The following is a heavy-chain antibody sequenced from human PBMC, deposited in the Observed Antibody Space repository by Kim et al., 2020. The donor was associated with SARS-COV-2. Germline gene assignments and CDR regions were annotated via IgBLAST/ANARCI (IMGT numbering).Heavy chain of an antibody. Sequence: GGSLRLSCATSGFAFSDSPLHWVRQSPGTGLEWVALISSDGTQKNYANSVRGRFTISRDISKRTLFLQMNSLRPEDTAVCYCATDWAAFSSGTYVFDFWGRGTLVTVSS. V-gene: IGHV3-30*04. D-gene: IGHD3-10*01. CDR3: ATDWAAFSSGTYVFDF. CDR1: GFAFSDSP. J-gene: IGHJ4*02. CDR2: ISSDGTQK.